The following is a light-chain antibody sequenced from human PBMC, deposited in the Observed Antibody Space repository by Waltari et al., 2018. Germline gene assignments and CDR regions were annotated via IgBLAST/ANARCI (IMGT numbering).Light chain of an antibody. V-gene: IGLV2-14*01. CDR2: EVT. CDR3: TSYTDTNTLI. Sequence: SALTQPASVSGSPGQSITISCTGTSSDVGGHDYVPWYQQFPGKAPKLLIYEVTDRPSGISNRFSASKSGNTASLTISSLQAEDEAYYYCTSYTDTNTLIFGGGTRLTVL. CDR1: SSDVGGHDY. J-gene: IGLJ2*01.